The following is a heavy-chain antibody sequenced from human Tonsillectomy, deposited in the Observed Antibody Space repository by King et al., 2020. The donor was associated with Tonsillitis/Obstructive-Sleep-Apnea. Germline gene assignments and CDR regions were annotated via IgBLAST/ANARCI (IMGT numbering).Heavy chain of an antibody. V-gene: IGHV4-34*01. CDR1: GGSFSGYY. J-gene: IGHJ2*01. Sequence: VQLQQWGAGLLKPSETLSLTCAVYGGSFSGYYWNWIRQPPWKGLEWIWEINHTGSTNYNPSLKSLDTISVDTSKNQFSLKLSSVTAADTAVYYCARADYFDSSGYRFWYFDLWGRGTLVTVSS. CDR2: INHTGST. CDR3: ARADYFDSSGYRFWYFDL. D-gene: IGHD3-22*01.